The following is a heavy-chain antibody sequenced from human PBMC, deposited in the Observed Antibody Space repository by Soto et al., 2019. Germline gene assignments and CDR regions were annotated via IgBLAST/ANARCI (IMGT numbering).Heavy chain of an antibody. D-gene: IGHD2-15*01. J-gene: IGHJ4*02. Sequence: LSLTCTVSGGSMNAHFWSWIRQSAGKGLEWIGHIYISGTTMYNPSLKSRVTMSVDPPKNQLSLKLTSVTAADTAVYYCARINGGSPDFWGQGTLVTVSS. V-gene: IGHV4-4*07. CDR2: IYISGTT. CDR1: GGSMNAHF. CDR3: ARINGGSPDF.